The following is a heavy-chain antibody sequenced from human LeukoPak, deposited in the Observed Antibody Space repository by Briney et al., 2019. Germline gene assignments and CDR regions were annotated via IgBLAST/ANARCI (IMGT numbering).Heavy chain of an antibody. V-gene: IGHV3-30*02. D-gene: IGHD3-22*01. J-gene: IGHJ1*01. Sequence: PGGFLRLSCAASGFTFSSYGMYWGCHAPAQGLELVAFIRYDGSNIYYADSVNGRFTITRDNSKNALYLQMNILRAVDTAVYYCAKDFSADYYDSSGYDYEYFQHWGQGTLVTVSS. CDR1: GFTFSSYG. CDR2: IRYDGSNI. CDR3: AKDFSADYYDSSGYDYEYFQH.